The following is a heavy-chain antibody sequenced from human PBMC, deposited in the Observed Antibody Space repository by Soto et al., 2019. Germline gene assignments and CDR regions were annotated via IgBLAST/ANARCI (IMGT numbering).Heavy chain of an antibody. Sequence: ASVKVSCKASGYTFTGYYMHWVRQAPGQGLEWMGWINPNSGGTNYAQKFQGRVTMTRGTSISTAYMELSRLRSDETAVYYCARDQDRYGKAEPGYYYYGMDVWGQGTTVTVSS. CDR1: GYTFTGYY. D-gene: IGHD1-1*01. CDR2: INPNSGGT. J-gene: IGHJ6*02. V-gene: IGHV1-2*02. CDR3: ARDQDRYGKAEPGYYYYGMDV.